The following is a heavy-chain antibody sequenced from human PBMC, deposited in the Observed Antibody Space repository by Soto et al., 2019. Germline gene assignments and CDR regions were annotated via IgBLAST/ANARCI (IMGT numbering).Heavy chain of an antibody. Sequence: GASVKVSCKASGFTFTSSAVQLVRQARGQRLEWIGWIVVGSGNTNYAQKFQERVTITRDMSTSTAYMELSSLRSEDTAVYYCAADPGSSFTYYYYGMDVWGQGTTVTVSS. CDR1: GFTFTSSA. J-gene: IGHJ6*02. D-gene: IGHD6-6*01. V-gene: IGHV1-58*01. CDR3: AADPGSSFTYYYYGMDV. CDR2: IVVGSGNT.